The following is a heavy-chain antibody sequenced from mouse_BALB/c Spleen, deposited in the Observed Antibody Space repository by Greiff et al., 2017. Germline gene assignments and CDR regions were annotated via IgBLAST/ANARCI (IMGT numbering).Heavy chain of an antibody. CDR1: GFTFSSYA. CDR3: ARENYGNLHAMDY. V-gene: IGHV5-6-5*01. D-gene: IGHD2-1*01. CDR2: ISSGGST. J-gene: IGHJ4*01. Sequence: DVKLVESGGGLVKPGGSLKLSCAASGFTFSSYAMSWVRQTPEKRLEWVASISSGGSTYYPDSVKGRFTISRDNARNILYLQMSSLRSEDTAMYYCARENYGNLHAMDYWGQGTSVTVSS.